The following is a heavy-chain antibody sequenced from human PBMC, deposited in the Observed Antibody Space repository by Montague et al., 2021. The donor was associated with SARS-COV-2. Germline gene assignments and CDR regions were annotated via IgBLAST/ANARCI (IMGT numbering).Heavy chain of an antibody. V-gene: IGHV4-39*01. Sequence: SETLSLTCTVSGDSISSSSNYWGWIRQSPGKGLEWIGSINYGETTYYNPSLKSRLTISVDTSKNQFSLRLMSVTAADSAGYYCARPKHDNSPDRAFDIWGQGTMVTVSS. J-gene: IGHJ3*02. CDR2: INYGETT. CDR3: ARPKHDNSPDRAFDI. CDR1: GDSISSSSNY. D-gene: IGHD3-22*01.